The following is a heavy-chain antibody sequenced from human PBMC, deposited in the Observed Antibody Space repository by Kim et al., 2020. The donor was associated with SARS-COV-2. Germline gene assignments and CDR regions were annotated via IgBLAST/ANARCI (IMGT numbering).Heavy chain of an antibody. CDR2: N. V-gene: IGHV6-1*01. D-gene: IGHD3-10*01. Sequence: NDYAVSVKSRITINPDTSKNQFSRQLNSVTPEDTAVYYCAREGKSNPFDPWGQGTLVTVSS. CDR3: AREGKSNPFDP. J-gene: IGHJ5*02.